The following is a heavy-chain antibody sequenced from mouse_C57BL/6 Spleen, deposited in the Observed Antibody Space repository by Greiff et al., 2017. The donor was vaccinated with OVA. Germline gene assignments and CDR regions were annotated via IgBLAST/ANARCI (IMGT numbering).Heavy chain of an antibody. CDR3: ARRDDYYEMDY. CDR1: GFTFSDYG. V-gene: IGHV5-17*01. Sequence: EVQRVESGGGLVKPGGSLKLSCAASGFTFSDYGMHWVRQAPEKGLEWVAYISSGSSTIYYADTVKGRFIISRDNAKNTLFLQMTSLRSEDTAMYYCARRDDYYEMDYWGQGTSVTVSS. CDR2: ISSGSSTI. J-gene: IGHJ4*01.